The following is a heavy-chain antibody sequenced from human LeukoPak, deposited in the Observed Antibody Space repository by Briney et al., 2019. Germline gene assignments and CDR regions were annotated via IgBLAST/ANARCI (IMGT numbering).Heavy chain of an antibody. J-gene: IGHJ4*02. Sequence: GGSLRLSCAASGFTFSDYYMSWIRQARGKGLEGVSYISSSGSTIYYADSVKGRFTISRDNAKNSLYLQMNSLRAEDTAVYYCARDGAWDYYDSSVYYIFDYWGQGTLVTVSS. V-gene: IGHV3-11*01. D-gene: IGHD3-22*01. CDR2: ISSSGSTI. CDR3: ARDGAWDYYDSSVYYIFDY. CDR1: GFTFSDYY.